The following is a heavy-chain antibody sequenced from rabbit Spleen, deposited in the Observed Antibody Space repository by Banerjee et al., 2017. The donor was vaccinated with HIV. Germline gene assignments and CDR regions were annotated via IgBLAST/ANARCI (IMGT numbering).Heavy chain of an antibody. CDR3: ARDGAGGSYFAL. Sequence: QSLEESGGDLVKPGASLTLTCTASGFTISSSYCMCWVRQAPGKGLEWIGYIDPIFGTTNYASWVNGRFTISSHNAQNTLYLQLNSLTAADTATYFCARDGAGGSYFALWGPGTLVTVS. CDR1: GFTISSSYC. D-gene: IGHD8-1*01. J-gene: IGHJ4*01. V-gene: IGHV1S40*01. CDR2: IDPIFGTT.